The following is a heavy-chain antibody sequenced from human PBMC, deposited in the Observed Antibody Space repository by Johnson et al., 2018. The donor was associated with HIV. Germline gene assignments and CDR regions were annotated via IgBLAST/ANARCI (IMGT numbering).Heavy chain of an antibody. CDR1: GFSFDDYG. V-gene: IGHV3-9*01. CDR2: ISWNSGSI. Sequence: VQLVESGGGVIQPGRSLRLSCAASGFSFDDYGMNWVRQAPGKGLEWVSGISWNSGSIGYADSVKGRFTISRDNDKNSLYLKMNSLRAEDTALYYCEKGLAQDMVAVIGAFDLWGQGTMVTVSS. J-gene: IGHJ3*01. D-gene: IGHD2-21*01. CDR3: EKGLAQDMVAVIGAFDL.